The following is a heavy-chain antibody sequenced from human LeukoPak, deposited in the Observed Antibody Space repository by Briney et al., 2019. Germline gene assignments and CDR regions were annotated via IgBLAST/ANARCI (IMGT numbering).Heavy chain of an antibody. J-gene: IGHJ4*02. D-gene: IGHD6-19*01. V-gene: IGHV1-18*04. CDR2: MSAYNGDT. CDR3: ARATYNSSGSYVYFDY. Sequence: GASVKVSCKASGYTFTIYGISWVRQAPGQGLEWMGWMSAYNGDTKYAQKLQGRVTMTTDTSTSTAYMELRSLRSDDTAVYYCARATYNSSGSYVYFDYWGQGTLVTVTS. CDR1: GYTFTIYG.